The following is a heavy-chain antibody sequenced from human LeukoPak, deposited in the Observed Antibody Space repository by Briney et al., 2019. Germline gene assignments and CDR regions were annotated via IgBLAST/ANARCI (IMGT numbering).Heavy chain of an antibody. CDR2: ISYDGSNK. V-gene: IGHV3-30*04. D-gene: IGHD6-13*01. J-gene: IGHJ6*02. CDR3: ARDRYLYSSSWYWNYYYYGMDV. CDR1: GFTFSSYA. Sequence: PGRSLRLSCAASGFTFSSYAMHWVRQAPGKGLEWVAVISYDGSNKYYADSVKGRFTISRDNSKNTLYLQMNSLRAEDTAVYYCARDRYLYSSSWYWNYYYYGMDVWGQGTTVTVSS.